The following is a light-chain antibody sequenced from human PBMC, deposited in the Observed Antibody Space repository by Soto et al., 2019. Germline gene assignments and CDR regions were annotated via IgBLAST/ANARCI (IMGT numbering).Light chain of an antibody. J-gene: IGKJ1*01. CDR1: QRVSSGY. V-gene: IGKV3-20*01. CDR3: QQYGSSWT. Sequence: IVLTQSPGTLSVFPGESATLSCRASQRVSSGYLAWYQHKPGQAPRLLIYGTSSTATGVPDRFSGSGSGTVFTLTISRLEPEDFAVYYCQQYGSSWTFGQGTKVDIK. CDR2: GTS.